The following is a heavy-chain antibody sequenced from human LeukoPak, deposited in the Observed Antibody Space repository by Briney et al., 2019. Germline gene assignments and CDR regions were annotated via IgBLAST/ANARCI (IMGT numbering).Heavy chain of an antibody. J-gene: IGHJ4*02. CDR3: ARWDDSSGYYPYYFDY. CDR2: ISSSSSYI. V-gene: IGHV3-21*01. D-gene: IGHD3-22*01. CDR1: GFTFSSYS. Sequence: GGSLILSCAPSGFTFSSYSMNWVRQAPGKGLEWVSSISSSSSYIYYAGSVKGRFTISRDNAKKLLYLQMNSLRAEDTAVYYCARWDDSSGYYPYYFDYWGQGTLVTVSS.